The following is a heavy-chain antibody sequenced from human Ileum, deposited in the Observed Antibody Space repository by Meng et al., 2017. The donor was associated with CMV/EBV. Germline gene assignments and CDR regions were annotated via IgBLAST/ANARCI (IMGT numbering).Heavy chain of an antibody. CDR2: SWYDGINE. J-gene: IGHJ6*02. CDR1: GFTFSTYG. V-gene: IGHV3-33*06. Sequence: GGSLRLSCAASGFTFSTYGIHWVRLAPGKGLEWVALSWYDGINEYYADSVKGRFTISRDNSKNTLYLQMNNLRAEDTAVYYCAKSYYADRSGYYNAPYYGMDVWGHGTTVTVSS. CDR3: AKSYYADRSGYYNAPYYGMDV. D-gene: IGHD3-22*01.